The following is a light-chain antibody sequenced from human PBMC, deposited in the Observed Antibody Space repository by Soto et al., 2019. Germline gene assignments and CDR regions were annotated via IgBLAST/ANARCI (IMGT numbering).Light chain of an antibody. Sequence: EIVMTQSPATLSESPGERATLSCRASQSVSSNLAWYQQKPGQAPRLLIYGASARATGIPARFSGSGSGTEFTLTISSLQSEDFAVYYCQQYNNWPLTFGQGNKV. CDR1: QSVSSN. V-gene: IGKV3-15*01. J-gene: IGKJ1*01. CDR3: QQYNNWPLT. CDR2: GAS.